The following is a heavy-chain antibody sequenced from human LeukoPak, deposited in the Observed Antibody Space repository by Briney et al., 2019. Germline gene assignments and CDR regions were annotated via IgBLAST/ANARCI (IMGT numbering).Heavy chain of an antibody. V-gene: IGHV3-23*01. Sequence: GGSLRLSCAASGYTFSSYAMSWVRQAPGKGLEWVSAISGSGGSTYYADSVKGRFTISRDNSKNTLYLQMNSLRAEDTAVYYCAKLSPRGSEVVVITSFDYWGQGTLVTVSS. CDR2: ISGSGGST. J-gene: IGHJ4*02. CDR3: AKLSPRGSEVVVITSFDY. D-gene: IGHD3-22*01. CDR1: GYTFSSYA.